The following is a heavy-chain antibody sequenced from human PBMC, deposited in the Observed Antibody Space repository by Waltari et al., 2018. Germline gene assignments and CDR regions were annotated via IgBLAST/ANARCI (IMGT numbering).Heavy chain of an antibody. CDR3: ARGRYYDSSGYPNWFDP. Sequence: QVQLQESGPGLVKPSETLSLTCTVSGGSISSYYWSWIRQPPGKGLEWIGYIYYSGTTNYTPSLKSRVTISVDTSKNQFSLKLSSVTAADTAVYYCARGRYYDSSGYPNWFDPWGQGTLVTVSS. CDR2: IYYSGTT. J-gene: IGHJ5*02. V-gene: IGHV4-59*01. CDR1: GGSISSYY. D-gene: IGHD3-22*01.